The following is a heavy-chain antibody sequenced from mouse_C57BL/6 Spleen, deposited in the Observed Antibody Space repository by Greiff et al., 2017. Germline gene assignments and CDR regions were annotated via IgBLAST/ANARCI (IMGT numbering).Heavy chain of an antibody. Sequence: VQLQESGAELARPGASVKMSCKASGYTFTSYTMNWVKQRPGQGLEWIGYINPSSGYTKYNQKFKDKATLTADKASSTAYMQLSSLTSEDSAVYYCASWVGGDWFAYWGQGTLVTVSS. J-gene: IGHJ3*01. CDR2: INPSSGYT. CDR1: GYTFTSYT. D-gene: IGHD1-1*02. CDR3: ASWVGGDWFAY. V-gene: IGHV1-4*01.